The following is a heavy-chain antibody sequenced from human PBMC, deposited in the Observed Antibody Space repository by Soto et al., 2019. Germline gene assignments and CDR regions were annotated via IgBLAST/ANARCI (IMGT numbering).Heavy chain of an antibody. CDR2: ISYDGINK. Sequence: SLRLSCAASGFAFNTYSMHWVRQAPGRGLEWVAVISYDGINKFYADSVKGRFTISRDNSKNTLYLEMNSLRGEDTAVYYCAKVSPMGYFFDFWGQGTLVTVSS. J-gene: IGHJ4*02. CDR3: AKVSPMGYFFDF. CDR1: GFAFNTYS. V-gene: IGHV3-30-3*01.